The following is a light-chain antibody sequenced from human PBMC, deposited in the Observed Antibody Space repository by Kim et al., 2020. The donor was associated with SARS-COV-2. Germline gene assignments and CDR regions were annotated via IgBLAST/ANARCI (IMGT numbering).Light chain of an antibody. CDR2: WAS. V-gene: IGKV4-1*01. J-gene: IGKJ2*01. Sequence: DIVMTQSPDSLAVSLGERVAIDCKPSQSLLYSSNNQNYLAWYQQKPGQPPKLLIYWASTRESGVPDRFSGSGSGTHFTLTISSLQAEDVAVYYCQQYYRPPFTFGQGTKLEI. CDR1: QSLLYSSNNQNY. CDR3: QQYYRPPFT.